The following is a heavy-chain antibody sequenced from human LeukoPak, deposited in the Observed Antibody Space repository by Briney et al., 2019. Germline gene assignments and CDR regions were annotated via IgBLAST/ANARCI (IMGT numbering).Heavy chain of an antibody. J-gene: IGHJ4*02. CDR1: GFTFSGHN. D-gene: IGHD3-16*01. CDR3: ARAMSTFGGVRNYFDS. Sequence: GGSLRLSCAASGFTFSGHNMNWVRQAPGKGLEWIAFVSISSGTIYYADSVNGRFRISRDNAKSSLDLEMNSLRAEDTAVYYCARAMSTFGGVRNYFDSWGQGTLVTV. V-gene: IGHV3-48*04. CDR2: VSISSGTI.